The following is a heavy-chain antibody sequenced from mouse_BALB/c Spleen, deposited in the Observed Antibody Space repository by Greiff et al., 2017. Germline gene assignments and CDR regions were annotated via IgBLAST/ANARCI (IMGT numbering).Heavy chain of an antibody. J-gene: IGHJ1*01. CDR1: GYTFTSYV. CDR3: ARGGITTDWYFDV. Sequence: EVKLMESGPELVKPGASVKMSCKASGYTFTSYVMHWVKQKPGQGLEWIGYINPYNDGTKYNEKFKGKATLTSDKSSSTAYMELSSLTSEDSAVYYCARGGITTDWYFDVWGAGTTVTVSS. D-gene: IGHD2-4*01. V-gene: IGHV1-14*01. CDR2: INPYNDGT.